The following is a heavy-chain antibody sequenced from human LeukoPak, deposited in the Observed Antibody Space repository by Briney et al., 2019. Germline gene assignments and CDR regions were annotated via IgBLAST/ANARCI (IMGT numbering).Heavy chain of an antibody. D-gene: IGHD3-3*01. CDR3: ARGAYYDFWSGYYRKYYGMDV. CDR2: IYYSGST. Sequence: PSETLSLTCTVSGGSISSYYWSWIRQPPGKGLEWIGYIYYSGSTNYNPSLKSRVTISVDTSKNQFSPKLSSVTAADTAVYYCARGAYYDFWSGYYRKYYGMDVWGQGTTVTVSS. CDR1: GGSISSYY. V-gene: IGHV4-59*01. J-gene: IGHJ6*02.